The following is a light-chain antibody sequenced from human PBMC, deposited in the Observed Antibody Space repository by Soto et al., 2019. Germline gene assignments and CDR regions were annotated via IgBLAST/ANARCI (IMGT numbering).Light chain of an antibody. Sequence: DIQMTQSPSTLSASVGDRVIITCRASQSINDWLAWYQQKPGKAPNLLIYKASTLESGVPSRFSGSGSGTEFTLTISSLQPDDSATYYCQQYHNYRTFGPGTKVDIK. CDR1: QSINDW. V-gene: IGKV1-5*03. J-gene: IGKJ3*01. CDR3: QQYHNYRT. CDR2: KAS.